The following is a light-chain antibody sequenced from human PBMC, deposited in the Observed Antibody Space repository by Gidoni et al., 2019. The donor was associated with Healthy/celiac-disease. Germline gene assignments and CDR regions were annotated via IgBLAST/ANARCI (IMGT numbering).Light chain of an antibody. CDR2: QES. Sequence: SSELTQPPSVSVSPGQTASITCSGDKLGDKYACWYQQKPGQSHVLVIYQESKRPSGIPERFSGSNSGNTATLTISGTQAMDEADYYCQAWDSSVVFGGGTKLTVL. CDR1: KLGDKY. CDR3: QAWDSSVV. V-gene: IGLV3-1*01. J-gene: IGLJ2*01.